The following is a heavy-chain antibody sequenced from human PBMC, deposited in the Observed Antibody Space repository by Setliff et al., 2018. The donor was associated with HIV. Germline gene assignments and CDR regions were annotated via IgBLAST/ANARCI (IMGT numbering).Heavy chain of an antibody. D-gene: IGHD3-22*01. Sequence: SETLSLTCTVSAYSIRNGYYWGWIRQSPGKGLEWIGTLYYDGNTYYNPSLMGRVTISIDTSKNQFSLNLSSVAAADTAVYYCARHFYGYYGSNGLPIQYWGQGTLVTVSS. CDR1: AYSIRNGYY. CDR3: ARHFYGYYGSNGLPIQY. V-gene: IGHV4-38-2*02. J-gene: IGHJ4*02. CDR2: LYYDGNT.